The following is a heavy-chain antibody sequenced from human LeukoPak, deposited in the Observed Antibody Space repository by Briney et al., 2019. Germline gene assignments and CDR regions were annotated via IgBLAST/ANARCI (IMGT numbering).Heavy chain of an antibody. D-gene: IGHD3-3*01. Sequence: SETLSLTCAVYGGSFSGYYWSWIRQPPGKGLEWIGEINHSGSTNYNPSLKSRVTISVDTSKNQFSLKLSSVTAADTAVYYCARLLEAAFDIWGQGTMVTVSS. V-gene: IGHV4-34*01. CDR1: GGSFSGYY. CDR2: INHSGST. CDR3: ARLLEAAFDI. J-gene: IGHJ3*02.